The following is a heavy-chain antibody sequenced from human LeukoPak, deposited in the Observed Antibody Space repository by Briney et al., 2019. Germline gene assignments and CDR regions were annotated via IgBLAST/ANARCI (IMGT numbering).Heavy chain of an antibody. V-gene: IGHV4-4*07. D-gene: IGHD3-9*01. CDR3: ARTPQGDNYFDY. J-gene: IGHJ4*02. Sequence: PSETLSLTCTVSGGSLSDYFWTWVRQPTGKGLEWIGRIYGGGLFGIGSGRTDYNPSLKSRVTMSVDTSNNQLSLMMTSVTAADTAVFYCARTPQGDNYFDYWGQGHLVTVSS. CDR2: IYGGGLFGIGSGRT. CDR1: GGSLSDYF.